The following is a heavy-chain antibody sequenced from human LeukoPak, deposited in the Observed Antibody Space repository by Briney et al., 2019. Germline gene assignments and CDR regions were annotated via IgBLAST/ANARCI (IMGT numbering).Heavy chain of an antibody. CDR2: ISAYNGNT. J-gene: IGHJ6*02. Sequence: ASVKVSCKASGYTFTSYGISWVRQTPGQGLEWMGWISAYNGNTNYAQKLQGRVTMTTDTSTSTAYIELRSLRSDDTAVYYCARASTYYDFWSGLTAYYYYGMDVWGQGTTVTVSS. D-gene: IGHD3-3*01. CDR1: GYTFTSYG. V-gene: IGHV1-18*01. CDR3: ARASTYYDFWSGLTAYYYYGMDV.